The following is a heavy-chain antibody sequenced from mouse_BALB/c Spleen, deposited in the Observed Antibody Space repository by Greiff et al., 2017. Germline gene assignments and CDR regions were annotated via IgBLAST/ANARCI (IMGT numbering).Heavy chain of an antibody. CDR2: IYPGNSDT. CDR1: GYSFTSYW. V-gene: IGHV1-5*01. J-gene: IGHJ2*01. CDR3: TRSLLRLRFDY. Sequence: VQLQQSGTVLARPGASVKMSCKASGYSFTSYWMHWVKQRPGQGLEWIGAIYPGNSDTSYNQKFKGKAKLTAVTSASTAYMELSSLTNEDSAVYYCTRSLLRLRFDYWGQGTTLTVSS. D-gene: IGHD1-2*01.